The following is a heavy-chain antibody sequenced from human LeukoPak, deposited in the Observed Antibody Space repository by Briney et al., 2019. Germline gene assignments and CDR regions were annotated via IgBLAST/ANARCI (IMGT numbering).Heavy chain of an antibody. Sequence: PSETLSLTCTVSGASISSYYWSWIRQPPGKRLEYIGYIYYSDSTNYNPSLKSRVTISVDTSKNQFSLKLSSVTAADTAVYYCARGYCTNGVCYSPHFDYWGQGTLVTVSS. CDR1: GASISSYY. V-gene: IGHV4-59*01. J-gene: IGHJ4*02. D-gene: IGHD2-8*01. CDR3: ARGYCTNGVCYSPHFDY. CDR2: IYYSDST.